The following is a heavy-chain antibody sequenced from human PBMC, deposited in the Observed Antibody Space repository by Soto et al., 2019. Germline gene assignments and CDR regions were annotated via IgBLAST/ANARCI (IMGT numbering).Heavy chain of an antibody. D-gene: IGHD4-17*01. CDR1: GFAFSGYG. CDR2: IWYDGSKT. Sequence: PGGSLKLSCAASGFAFSGYGMHWVRQAPVKGLKWVALIWYDGSKTYHAESVKGRFDISRDDSKSTLFLQMSSLRVDDTAVYYCVRDPATVTSYFDYWGQGALVTVSS. J-gene: IGHJ4*02. CDR3: VRDPATVTSYFDY. V-gene: IGHV3-33*01.